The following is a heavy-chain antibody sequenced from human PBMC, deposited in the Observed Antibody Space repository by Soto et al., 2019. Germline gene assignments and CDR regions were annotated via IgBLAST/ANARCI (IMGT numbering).Heavy chain of an antibody. CDR3: ARAPTGYSSGWYAPTTGF. J-gene: IGHJ4*02. CDR1: GYTFTSYA. V-gene: IGHV1-3*01. CDR2: INAGNGNT. Sequence: ASVKVYCKASGYTFTSYAMHWVRQAPGQRLEWMGWINAGNGNTKYSQKFQGRVTITRDTSASTAYMELSSLRSEDTAVYYCARAPTGYSSGWYAPTTGFWGQGTLVTVSS. D-gene: IGHD6-19*01.